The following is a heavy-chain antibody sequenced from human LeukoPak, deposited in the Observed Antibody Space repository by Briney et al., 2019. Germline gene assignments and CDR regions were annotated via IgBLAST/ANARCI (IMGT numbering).Heavy chain of an antibody. J-gene: IGHJ5*02. Sequence: QSGGSPRLSCDVSGFNFDNFAMHWVRQPLGKGLEWVAVISHDARTKYYADSMKGRITISRDNSKNTLFLQMNNLRTEDTAVYFCARPSPPGDGYNPPDHWGQGTLVTVSS. D-gene: IGHD5-24*01. CDR3: ARPSPPGDGYNPPDH. CDR2: ISHDARTK. V-gene: IGHV3-30*04. CDR1: GFNFDNFA.